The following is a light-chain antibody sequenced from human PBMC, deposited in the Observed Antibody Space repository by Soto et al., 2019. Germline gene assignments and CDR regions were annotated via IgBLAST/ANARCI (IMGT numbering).Light chain of an antibody. CDR3: HQYNNWPYT. V-gene: IGKV3-15*01. Sequence: EVVMTQSPASLSESPGERVTLSCRTSQSVSSNLAWYQQKVGRAPSLLVHSASTRATGIPARFSGSGSGTEFTLSISSPQSEDSAVYYCHQYNNWPYTFGQGTKLEI. CDR1: QSVSSN. J-gene: IGKJ2*01. CDR2: SAS.